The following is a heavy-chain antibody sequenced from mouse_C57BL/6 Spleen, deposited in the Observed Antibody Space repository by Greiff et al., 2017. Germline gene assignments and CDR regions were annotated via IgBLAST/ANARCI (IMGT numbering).Heavy chain of an antibody. CDR1: GFTFSDYG. CDR3: ARSHYGSPSYWYFDV. Sequence: EVQRVESGGGLVKPGGSLKLSCAASGFTFSDYGMHWVRQAPEKGLEWVAYISSGSSTIYYADTVKGRYTISRDNAKNTLFLQMTSLRSEDTAMYYCARSHYGSPSYWYFDVWGTGTTVTVSS. J-gene: IGHJ1*03. D-gene: IGHD1-1*01. V-gene: IGHV5-17*01. CDR2: ISSGSSTI.